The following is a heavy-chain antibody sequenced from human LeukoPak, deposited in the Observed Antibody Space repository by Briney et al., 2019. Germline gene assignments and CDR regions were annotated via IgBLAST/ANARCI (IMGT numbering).Heavy chain of an antibody. J-gene: IGHJ3*02. CDR1: GFTFSSYR. Sequence: GGSLRLSCAASGFTFSSYRMTWVRQAPGKGLEWVSYISSSSSTIYYVDSVKGRFTISRDNAKNSLYLQMNSLRDEDTAVYYCAGITMIVVRAFDIWGQGTMVTVSS. V-gene: IGHV3-48*02. CDR3: AGITMIVVRAFDI. D-gene: IGHD3-22*01. CDR2: ISSSSSTI.